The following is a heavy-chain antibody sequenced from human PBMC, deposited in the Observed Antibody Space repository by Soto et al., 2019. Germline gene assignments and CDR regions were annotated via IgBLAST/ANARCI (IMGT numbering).Heavy chain of an antibody. D-gene: IGHD3-9*01. Sequence: GESLKISCKGSGYSFTRQWIGWVRQMPGKGLEWMGMIYPGDSDTRYSPSFRGQVTISADKSFSTAYLQWRSLKASDTAIYFCASPELTGVDNWGQGTLVTVSS. V-gene: IGHV5-51*01. CDR1: GYSFTRQW. J-gene: IGHJ4*02. CDR3: ASPELTGVDN. CDR2: IYPGDSDT.